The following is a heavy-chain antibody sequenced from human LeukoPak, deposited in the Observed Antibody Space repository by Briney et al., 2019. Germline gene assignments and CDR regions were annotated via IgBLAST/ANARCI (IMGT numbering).Heavy chain of an antibody. CDR3: AKGPVVAATLYYYYYYMDV. CDR1: GFTFSSYA. V-gene: IGHV3-23*01. D-gene: IGHD2-15*01. CDR2: ISGRGDNT. J-gene: IGHJ6*03. Sequence: TGGSLRLSCAASGFTFSSYAMSWVRQAPGKGLEWVLAISGRGDNTYYADSVKGRFTISRDNSKNTLYLQMNSLRAEDTAVYYCAKGPVVAATLYYYYYYMDVWGKGTTVTVSS.